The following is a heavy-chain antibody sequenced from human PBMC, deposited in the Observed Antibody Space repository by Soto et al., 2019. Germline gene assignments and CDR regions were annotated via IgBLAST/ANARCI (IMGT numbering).Heavy chain of an antibody. CDR1: GFTFNTYG. D-gene: IGHD2-2*02. J-gene: IGHJ4*02. CDR2: ISYDGSDK. Sequence: QDHLVESGGGVVQPGTSLRLSCAASGFTFNTYGMHWVRQAPGKGLEWVAVISYDGSDKFYADSVKGRFTISRDNSKNTLYLQMSRLRAEDTAIYYCAKSPNFYCSSPNCYKYYFDDWGQGTLVTVSS. CDR3: AKSPNFYCSSPNCYKYYFDD. V-gene: IGHV3-30*18.